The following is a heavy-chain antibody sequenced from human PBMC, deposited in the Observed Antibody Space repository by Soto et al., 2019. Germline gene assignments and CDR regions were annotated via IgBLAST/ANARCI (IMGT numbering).Heavy chain of an antibody. V-gene: IGHV3-48*02. CDR2: ITSTSSTI. J-gene: IGHJ6*02. D-gene: IGHD6-19*01. CDR3: ARVGWRVYGMDV. CDR1: GFTFSTYS. Sequence: EAQLVESGGGLVQPGGSLRLSCAASGFTFSTYSINWVRQAPGKGLELVSYITSTSSTIYYADSVKGRFTVSRDNAENSLYLQMSSLRDEDTGVYHSARVGWRVYGMDVWGQGTSVTVSS.